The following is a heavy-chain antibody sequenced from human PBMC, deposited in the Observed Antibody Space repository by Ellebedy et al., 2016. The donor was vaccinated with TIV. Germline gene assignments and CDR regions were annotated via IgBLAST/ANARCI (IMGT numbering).Heavy chain of an antibody. J-gene: IGHJ4*02. Sequence: SETLSLXXAISGDSVSSNSAAWNWIRQSPSRGLEWLGRTYYRSKWFNDYAVSVKSRITINPDTSKNHFSLQLNSVTPEDTAVYYCARTGDRGRAFDYWGQGTLVTVSS. CDR1: GDSVSSNSAA. D-gene: IGHD7-27*01. CDR2: TYYRSKWFN. CDR3: ARTGDRGRAFDY. V-gene: IGHV6-1*01.